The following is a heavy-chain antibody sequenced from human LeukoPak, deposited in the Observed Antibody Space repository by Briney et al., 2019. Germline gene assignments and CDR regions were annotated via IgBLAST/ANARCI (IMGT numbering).Heavy chain of an antibody. J-gene: IGHJ3*02. D-gene: IGHD4-11*01. Sequence: PSETLSLTCTVSGGSISSYYWSWIRQPAGKGLEWIGRIYTSGSTNYNPSLKSRVTMSVDTSKNQFSLKLGSVTAADTAVYYCAINDYNDYVYAFDIWGQGTMVAVSS. V-gene: IGHV4-4*07. CDR3: AINDYNDYVYAFDI. CDR1: GGSISSYY. CDR2: IYTSGST.